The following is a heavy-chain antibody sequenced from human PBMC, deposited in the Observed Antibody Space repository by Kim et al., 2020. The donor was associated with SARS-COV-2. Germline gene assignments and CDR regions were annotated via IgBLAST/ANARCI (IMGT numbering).Heavy chain of an antibody. Sequence: SETLSLTCTVSGGSISSYYWSWIRQPPGKGLEWIGYIYYSGSTNYNPSLKSRVTISVDTSKNQFSLKLSSVTAADTAVYYCARQLKSSSTINWFDPWGQGTLVTVSS. V-gene: IGHV4-59*08. CDR2: IYYSGST. CDR3: ARQLKSSSTINWFDP. CDR1: GGSISSYY. D-gene: IGHD6-6*01. J-gene: IGHJ5*02.